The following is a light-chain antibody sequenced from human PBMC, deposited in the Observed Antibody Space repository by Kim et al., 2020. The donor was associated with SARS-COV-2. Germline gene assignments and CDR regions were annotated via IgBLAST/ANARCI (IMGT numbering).Light chain of an antibody. Sequence: SVGDRVTSTCRASQGINNYLAWYQQKPGKVPKLLIYAASTLQSGVPSRFSGSGSGTDFTLTISSLQPEDVATYYCQKYKSVPRETFGQGTKVDIK. CDR1: QGINNY. CDR3: QKYKSVPRET. J-gene: IGKJ1*01. V-gene: IGKV1-27*01. CDR2: AAS.